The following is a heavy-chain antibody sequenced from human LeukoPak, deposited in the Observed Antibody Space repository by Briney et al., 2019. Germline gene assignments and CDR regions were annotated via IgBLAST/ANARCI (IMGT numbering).Heavy chain of an antibody. J-gene: IGHJ5*02. D-gene: IGHD3-22*01. V-gene: IGHV1-2*02. Sequence: GASVKVSCKASGYTFTWYYMHWVGQAPGQGGEGMGWINPNSGATNYAQKFQGSVTMTRDTSISTAYMELSRLTSDDTAVYYCARGGDSSGYSIDPWGQGTLVTVSS. CDR1: GYTFTWYY. CDR3: ARGGDSSGYSIDP. CDR2: INPNSGAT.